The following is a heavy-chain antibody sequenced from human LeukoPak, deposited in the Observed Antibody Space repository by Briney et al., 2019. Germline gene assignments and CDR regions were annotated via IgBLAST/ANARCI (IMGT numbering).Heavy chain of an antibody. J-gene: IGHJ4*02. Sequence: PGGSLRLSCAASGLTFITYTMNWVRHAPGKGREGGSSISSSSSYIYYADSVKGRFTISRDNAKNSLYLQMNSLRAEDTAVYYCARLGSSSDFWGQGTLVTVSS. CDR2: ISSSSSYI. CDR3: ARLGSSSDF. V-gene: IGHV3-21*01. D-gene: IGHD2-2*01. CDR1: GLTFITYT.